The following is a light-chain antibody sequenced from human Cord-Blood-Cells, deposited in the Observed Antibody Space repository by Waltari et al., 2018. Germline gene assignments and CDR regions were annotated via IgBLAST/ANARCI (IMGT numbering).Light chain of an antibody. CDR1: QGISSY. J-gene: IGKJ1*01. CDR2: ASS. CDR3: QQYYSYPWT. V-gene: IGKV1-8*01. Sequence: AIRMTQSQSAFSASTGDRVTITCRASQGISSYLAWSQQKPGKAPKLLIYASSTLQSGVPSRFSGSGSGTEFTLTISCLQSEDFATYYCQQYYSYPWTFGQGTKVEIK.